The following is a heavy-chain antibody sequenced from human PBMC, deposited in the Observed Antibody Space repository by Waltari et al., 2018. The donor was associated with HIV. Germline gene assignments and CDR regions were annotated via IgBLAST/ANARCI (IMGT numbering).Heavy chain of an antibody. CDR2: FDPEDDET. Sequence: QVQLVQSGAEVKKPGASVKVSCKVSGYTLTELSMHWVRQAPGKGLEWMGNFDPEDDETNYAQKFQGRSTMTEDTSSDTAYMELSSLTSGDTAVYYCATDFSGMVRAYSYYSLDVWGQGTTVTVSS. V-gene: IGHV1-24*01. J-gene: IGHJ6*02. D-gene: IGHD3-10*01. CDR1: GYTLTELS. CDR3: ATDFSGMVRAYSYYSLDV.